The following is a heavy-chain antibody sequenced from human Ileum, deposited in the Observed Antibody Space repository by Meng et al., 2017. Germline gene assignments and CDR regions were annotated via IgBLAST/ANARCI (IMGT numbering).Heavy chain of an antibody. CDR2: AST. V-gene: IGHV4-61*08. J-gene: IGHJ4*02. CDR3: ARDHWGSLDY. Sequence: QVQLQESGPGLVRPSETLSLICAVSGGSVSSSGYQWGWIRQPPGKGLEWIGYASTNYNPSLKSRVTISVDTSKNQFSLKLTSVTAADTAVYYCARDHWGSLDYWARESWYRLL. CDR1: GGSVSSSGYQ. D-gene: IGHD7-27*01.